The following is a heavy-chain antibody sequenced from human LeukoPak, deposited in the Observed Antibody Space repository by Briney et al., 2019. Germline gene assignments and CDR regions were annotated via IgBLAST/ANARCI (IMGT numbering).Heavy chain of an antibody. V-gene: IGHV3-23*01. CDR2: ISGSGCST. CDR1: GFTFSSYS. D-gene: IGHD6-13*01. CDR3: AKVYSSSWYPDAFDI. Sequence: GGSLRLSCAASGFTFSSYSMSWVRQAPGKGLEWVSAISGSGCSTYYADSVKGRFTISRDNSKNTLYLQMNSLRAEDTAVYYCAKVYSSSWYPDAFDIWGQGTMVTVSS. J-gene: IGHJ3*02.